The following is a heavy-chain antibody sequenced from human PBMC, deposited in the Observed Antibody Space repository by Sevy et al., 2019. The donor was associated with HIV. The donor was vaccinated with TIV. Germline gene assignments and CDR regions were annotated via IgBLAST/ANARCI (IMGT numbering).Heavy chain of an antibody. CDR3: ANDIAESYYDILTGYYKASMDV. CDR2: ISWNSGSI. Sequence: GGSLRLSCAASGFTFDDYAMHWVRQAPGKGLEWVSGISWNSGSIGYADSVKGRFTISRDNAKNSLYLQMNSLRAEDTALYYCANDIAESYYDILTGYYKASMDVWGQGTTVTVSS. CDR1: GFTFDDYA. J-gene: IGHJ6*02. D-gene: IGHD3-9*01. V-gene: IGHV3-9*01.